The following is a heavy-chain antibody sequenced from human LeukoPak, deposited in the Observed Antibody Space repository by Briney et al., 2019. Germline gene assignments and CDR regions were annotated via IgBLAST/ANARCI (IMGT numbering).Heavy chain of an antibody. V-gene: IGHV3-48*03. Sequence: GGSLRLSCAASGFTFSSYEMNWVRQAPGKGLEWVSYISSSGSTIYYADSVKGRFTISRDNAKNSLYLQMNSLRAEDTAVYYCARIEERWLQYFDYWGQGTLVTVSS. CDR3: ARIEERWLQYFDY. D-gene: IGHD5-24*01. J-gene: IGHJ4*02. CDR2: ISSSGSTI. CDR1: GFTFSSYE.